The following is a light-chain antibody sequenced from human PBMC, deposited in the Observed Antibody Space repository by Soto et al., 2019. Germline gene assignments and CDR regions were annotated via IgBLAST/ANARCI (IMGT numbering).Light chain of an antibody. CDR3: QLHGTSPPMYI. Sequence: EIVLTQSPGTLSLSPGEGATLSCRASQSLTNYLAWYQQKPGQAPRLLIYAASTRATGIPDRISGGGSGTDFTLTISRLEPEDFAVYYCQLHGTSPPMYIFGQGTKLEIK. CDR2: AAS. CDR1: QSLTNY. J-gene: IGKJ2*01. V-gene: IGKV3-20*01.